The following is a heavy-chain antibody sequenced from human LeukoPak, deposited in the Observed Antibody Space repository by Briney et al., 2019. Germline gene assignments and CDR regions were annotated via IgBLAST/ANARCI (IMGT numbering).Heavy chain of an antibody. V-gene: IGHV3-9*03. Sequence: PGGSLRLSCAASGFTFDDYAMHWVRQAPGKGLEWVSSISWSSGSVGYADSVKGRFTVSRDNAKNSLYLQMNSLRAEDMALYYCAKGRVAYCSGGSCSIFDYWGQGTLVTVSS. CDR3: AKGRVAYCSGGSCSIFDY. CDR1: GFTFDDYA. J-gene: IGHJ4*02. CDR2: ISWSSGSV. D-gene: IGHD2-15*01.